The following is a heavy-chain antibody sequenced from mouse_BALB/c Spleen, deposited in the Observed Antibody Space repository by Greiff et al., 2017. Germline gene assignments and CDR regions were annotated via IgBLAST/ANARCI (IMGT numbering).Heavy chain of an antibody. CDR2: ISSGGSYT. Sequence: EVKLVESGGGLVKPGGPLKLSCAASGFTFSSYTMSWVRQTPEKRLAWVATISSGGSYTYYPDSVKGRFTISRDNAKNTLYLQMSSLKSEDTAMYYCTRDQGTGIYAMDYWGQGTSVTVSS. V-gene: IGHV5-6-4*01. D-gene: IGHD4-1*01. CDR1: GFTFSSYT. J-gene: IGHJ4*01. CDR3: TRDQGTGIYAMDY.